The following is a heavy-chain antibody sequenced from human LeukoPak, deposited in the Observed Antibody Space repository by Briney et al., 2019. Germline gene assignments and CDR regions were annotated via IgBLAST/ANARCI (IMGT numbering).Heavy chain of an antibody. CDR1: GYSFTSYW. CDR3: ARLDRLRYFDWSMAYFDY. Sequence: GESLKISCKGSGYSFTSYWIGWVRQMPGKGLEWMGIIYPGDSDTRYSPSFQGQVTISAAKSISTAYLQWSSLKASDTAMYYCARLDRLRYFDWSMAYFDYWGQGTLVTVSS. J-gene: IGHJ4*02. V-gene: IGHV5-51*01. D-gene: IGHD3-9*01. CDR2: IYPGDSDT.